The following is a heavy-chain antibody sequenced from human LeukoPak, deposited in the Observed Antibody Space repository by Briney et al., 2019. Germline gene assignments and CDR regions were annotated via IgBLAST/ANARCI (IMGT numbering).Heavy chain of an antibody. CDR3: GREIEGTTDY. CDR1: GYTFTGYY. CDR2: INPNSGGT. D-gene: IGHD1-7*01. Sequence: ASVKVSCKASGYTFTGYYMHWVRQAPGQGLEWMGWINPNSGGTNYAQKFQGRVTMTRDTSISTVYMELNSLRSEDTAVYFCGREIEGTTDYWGQGTLVTVSS. J-gene: IGHJ4*02. V-gene: IGHV1-2*02.